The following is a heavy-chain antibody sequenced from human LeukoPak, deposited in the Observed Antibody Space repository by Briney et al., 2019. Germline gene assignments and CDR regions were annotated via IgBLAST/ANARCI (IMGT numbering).Heavy chain of an antibody. D-gene: IGHD3-16*01. Sequence: PGGSLRLSCAASGFTFSSYSMNWVRQAPGKGLEWVSYISSSSSTIYYADSVKGRFTISRDNSKNTLYLQMNSLRAEDTAVYYCAKGPSYYDYVWGSYTFDYWGQGTLVTVSS. J-gene: IGHJ4*02. CDR3: AKGPSYYDYVWGSYTFDY. CDR1: GFTFSSYS. CDR2: ISSSSSTI. V-gene: IGHV3-48*01.